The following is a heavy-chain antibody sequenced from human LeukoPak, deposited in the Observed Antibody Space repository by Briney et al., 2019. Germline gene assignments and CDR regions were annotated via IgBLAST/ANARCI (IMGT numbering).Heavy chain of an antibody. CDR3: GTIFGVANPIDY. J-gene: IGHJ4*02. D-gene: IGHD3-3*01. CDR2: FHYIGTN. Sequence: PSETLSLTCTVSGGSISSYYWNWIRQPPGKGLEWIGYFHYIGTNHYNPSLTSRVTISVETSKTPSSLNRGSVTPPDTALYYFGTIFGVANPIDYWAQGTLDTVFS. CDR1: GGSISSYY. V-gene: IGHV4-59*01.